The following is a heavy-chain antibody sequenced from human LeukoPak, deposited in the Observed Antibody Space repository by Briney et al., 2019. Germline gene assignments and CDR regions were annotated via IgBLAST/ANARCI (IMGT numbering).Heavy chain of an antibody. V-gene: IGHV3-21*01. CDR2: ISDNSYWI. CDR3: ARGGAAAGHNWFDP. CDR1: GFTFSSYG. D-gene: IGHD6-13*01. Sequence: GGSLRLSCAASGFTFSSYGMHWVRQAPGKGLEWVSSISDNSYWIYYADSVEGRFIISRDNAKNSLYLQMNSLRAEDTAVYYCARGGAAAGHNWFDPWGQGTLVTVSS. J-gene: IGHJ5*02.